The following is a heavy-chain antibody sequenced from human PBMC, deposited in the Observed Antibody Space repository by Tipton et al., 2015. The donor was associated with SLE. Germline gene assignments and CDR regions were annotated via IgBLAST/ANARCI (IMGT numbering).Heavy chain of an antibody. V-gene: IGHV4-34*01. CDR1: GESSSNYY. Sequence: TLSLTCGVNGESSSNYYWSWFRQSPGQGLGWIAEINDSGSTNYNPSLKSRVTISVDTSKNEFSLKMSSVTAADTAVYYCAREVIYYDSSDHPGWVQHWGQGTLVTVSS. CDR2: INDSGST. CDR3: AREVIYYDSSDHPGWVQH. D-gene: IGHD3-22*01. J-gene: IGHJ1*01.